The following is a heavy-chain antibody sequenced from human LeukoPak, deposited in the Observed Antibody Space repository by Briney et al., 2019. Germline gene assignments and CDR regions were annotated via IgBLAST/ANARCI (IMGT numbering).Heavy chain of an antibody. D-gene: IGHD2-8*01. CDR3: ARDTVNGPYVISLDY. CDR1: GFSFSSYE. CDR2: ISSGGNTE. Sequence: PGGSLRLSCAASGFSFSSYEMNWVRQAPGKGLEWVSHISSGGNTEYYVDSVRGRFTMSRDNAKSLLFLQTNSLRPEDTAVYYCARDTVNGPYVISLDYWGQGALVTVSS. V-gene: IGHV3-48*03. J-gene: IGHJ4*02.